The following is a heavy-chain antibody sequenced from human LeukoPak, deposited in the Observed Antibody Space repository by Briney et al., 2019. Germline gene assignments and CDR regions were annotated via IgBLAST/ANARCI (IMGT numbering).Heavy chain of an antibody. CDR1: GGSFSSYY. J-gene: IGHJ3*01. CDR3: ARVSCSSTSCPRRDALDV. CDR2: INHSGST. Sequence: SETLSLTCAVYGGSFSSYYWNWIRQPPGKGLEWIGEINHSGSTNYNPSLKSRVSISVDTSKNQFSLNLTSVTTADTAVYYCARVSCSSTSCPRRDALDVWGQGTMVTVSS. V-gene: IGHV4-34*01. D-gene: IGHD2-2*01.